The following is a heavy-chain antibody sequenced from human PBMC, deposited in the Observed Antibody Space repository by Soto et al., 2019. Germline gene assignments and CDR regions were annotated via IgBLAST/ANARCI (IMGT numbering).Heavy chain of an antibody. CDR3: ARTTYCSGGSCSSAFDI. CDR1: GSTFASYG. Sequence: ASAKVSCMASGSTFASYGISWVRQAPGQGLEWMGWISDYNSNTNYAQKLQRRVTMTTDTSTSTAYMELRSLRYDDTVVYYCARTTYCSGGSCSSAFDIWGQGTMVTVSS. D-gene: IGHD2-15*01. V-gene: IGHV1-18*01. J-gene: IGHJ3*02. CDR2: ISDYNSNT.